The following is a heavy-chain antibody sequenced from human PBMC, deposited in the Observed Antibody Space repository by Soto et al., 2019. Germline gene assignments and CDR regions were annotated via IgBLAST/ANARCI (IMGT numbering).Heavy chain of an antibody. D-gene: IGHD6-13*01. J-gene: IGHJ6*02. V-gene: IGHV5-10-1*01. Sequence: PGESLKIARKGSGFSFTSYWITWVRQMPGKGLEWMGRIDPSDSDTKYSPSFQGHVTISTDKSISTAYLQWSSLRASDTAMYFCARGSIAAAGTRGYYYYGMDVWGQGTTFTVSS. CDR3: ARGSIAAAGTRGYYYYGMDV. CDR2: IDPSDSDT. CDR1: GFSFTSYW.